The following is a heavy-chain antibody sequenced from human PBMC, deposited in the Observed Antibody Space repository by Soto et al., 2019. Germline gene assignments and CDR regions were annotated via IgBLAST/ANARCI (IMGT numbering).Heavy chain of an antibody. CDR1: GGSISSYY. CDR2: MYNTGST. D-gene: IGHD2-21*02. V-gene: IGHV4-59*01. J-gene: IGHJ6*02. CDR3: ARDLWGYCGADCYPLDV. Sequence: SXTLSLTCTVSGGSISSYYWSWIRQPPGKGLEWIGYMYNTGSTIYNPSLKSRVTISVDTSKNQFSLKLNSVTAADTAVYYCARDLWGYCGADCYPLDVWGQGTTVTXSS.